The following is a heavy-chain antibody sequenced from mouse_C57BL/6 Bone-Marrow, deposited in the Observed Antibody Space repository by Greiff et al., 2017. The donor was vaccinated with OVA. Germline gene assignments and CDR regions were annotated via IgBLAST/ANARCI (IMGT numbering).Heavy chain of an antibody. D-gene: IGHD1-1*01. J-gene: IGHJ3*01. Sequence: VQLQQSGPELARPWASVKISCQAFYTFSRRVHFAIRDNNYWMQWVKQRPGQGREWIGAIYPGNGVTSYNQKFKGKATMTADNSSSTSYMQLSSLTSEDSAVYYCARGRYYYGSSFAYWGQGTLVTVSA. CDR3: SEDSAVYYCARGRYYYGSSFAY. V-gene: IGHV1-87*01. CDR2: GQGREWIG. CDR1: YTFS.